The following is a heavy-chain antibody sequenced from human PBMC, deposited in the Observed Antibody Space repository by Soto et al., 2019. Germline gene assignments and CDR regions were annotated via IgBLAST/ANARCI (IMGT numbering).Heavy chain of an antibody. CDR2: TSGSGGST. CDR3: AKAYGVPNAIDI. CDR1: GFTFSSSA. V-gene: IGHV3-23*01. Sequence: EVPLLESGGGLVQPGGSLRLSCAASGFTFSSSAMSWVRQAPGKGLEWVSATSGSGGSTYYADSVKGLFTISRDNPKNTLYLQMNSLRAEDTAVNYCAKAYGVPNAIDIWGQGTMVTVSS. J-gene: IGHJ3*02. D-gene: IGHD4-17*01.